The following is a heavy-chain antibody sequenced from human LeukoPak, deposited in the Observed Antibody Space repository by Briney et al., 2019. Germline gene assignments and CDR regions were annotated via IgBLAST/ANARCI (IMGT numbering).Heavy chain of an antibody. D-gene: IGHD6-25*01. CDR3: ARDGSGFYLYNYMDV. J-gene: IGHJ6*03. V-gene: IGHV3-21*01. CDR1: GFTFSDYG. Sequence: GGSLRLSCAPSGFTFSDYGMNWVRQAEGKWLEWVASICTVSTYTLYADLVKGRLSISRDNVRNSLYLQMSSVGAEDTAVYYCARDGSGFYLYNYMDVGGKGTTVTVSS. CDR2: ICTVSTYT.